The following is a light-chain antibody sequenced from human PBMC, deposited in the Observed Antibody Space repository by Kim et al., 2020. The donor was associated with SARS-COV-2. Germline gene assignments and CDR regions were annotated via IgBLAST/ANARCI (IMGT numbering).Light chain of an antibody. CDR1: DSNMGSQN. CDR3: ATWDDSMSGSV. CDR2: SNN. V-gene: IGLV1-47*01. Sequence: GQRVTLSVSGGDSNMGSQNVSWYQQYPETAPKLLIYSNNQRPSGVPDRFSGSKSDTSASLAITGLRSEDEADYYCATWDDSMSGSVFGGGTQLTVL. J-gene: IGLJ7*01.